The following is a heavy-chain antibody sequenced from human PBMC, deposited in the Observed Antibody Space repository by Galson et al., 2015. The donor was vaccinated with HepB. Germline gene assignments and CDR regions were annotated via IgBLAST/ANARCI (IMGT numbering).Heavy chain of an antibody. CDR3: ARYSSTMAFDY. CDR2: INPSGDSA. D-gene: IGHD2-2*01. V-gene: IGHV1-46*01. CDR1: GYTFTSYY. Sequence: SVKVSCKASGYTFTSYYMFWVRQASGQGLEWMGLINPSGDSATYSQKFQGTVTMTRDTSTSTVYMELSSLRSEDTAVYYCARYSSTMAFDYWGQGTLVTVSS. J-gene: IGHJ4*02.